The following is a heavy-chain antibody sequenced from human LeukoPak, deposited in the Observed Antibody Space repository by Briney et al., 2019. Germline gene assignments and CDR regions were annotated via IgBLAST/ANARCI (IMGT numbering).Heavy chain of an antibody. J-gene: IGHJ4*02. CDR1: GSPFINYW. Sequence: GASLKISCKGSGSPFINYWIGWGRQLPGKGLEWMGIIYPGDSDTRYSPSFQGQATISADKSISTAYLQWSSLKASDTAMYYCARRGYCSSTSCYASFAFDYWGQGTLVTVSS. V-gene: IGHV5-51*01. D-gene: IGHD2-2*01. CDR3: ARRGYCSSTSCYASFAFDY. CDR2: IYPGDSDT.